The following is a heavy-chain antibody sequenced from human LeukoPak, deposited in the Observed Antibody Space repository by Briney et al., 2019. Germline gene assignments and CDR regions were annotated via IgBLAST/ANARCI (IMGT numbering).Heavy chain of an antibody. CDR3: ATKHSVAVAANPPYFDY. J-gene: IGHJ4*02. Sequence: PSETLSLTCGVYGGSFSGYYWSWIRQPPGRGLEWIGEINQSGRTNYNPPLKSRVTISVDTSKNQFSLKLTSVTAADTGVYYCATKHSVAVAANPPYFDYWGQGTLVTVSS. CDR1: GGSFSGYY. D-gene: IGHD6-19*01. CDR2: INQSGRT. V-gene: IGHV4-34*01.